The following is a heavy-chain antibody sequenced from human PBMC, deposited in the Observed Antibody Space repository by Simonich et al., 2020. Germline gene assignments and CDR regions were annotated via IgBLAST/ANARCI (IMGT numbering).Heavy chain of an antibody. CDR3: AREGLLLDAFDI. D-gene: IGHD2-15*01. Sequence: QVQLVESGGGVVQPGRSLRLSCAASGFTFGSYAMDWVRQAPGKERGLVACISYDGSNKYYADSVKGRFTISRDNSKNTLYLQMNSLRAEDTAVYYCAREGLLLDAFDIWGQGTMVTVSS. CDR1: GFTFGSYA. V-gene: IGHV3-30*07. J-gene: IGHJ3*02. CDR2: ISYDGSNK.